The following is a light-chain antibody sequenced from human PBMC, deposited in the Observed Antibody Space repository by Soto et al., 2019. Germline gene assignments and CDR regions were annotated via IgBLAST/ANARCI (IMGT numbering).Light chain of an antibody. CDR1: QDIKTY. J-gene: IGKJ3*01. V-gene: IGKV1-9*01. CDR3: QHLNNYPPFT. Sequence: IPLTQSPSSLSASVGDRVSITCRASQDIKTYLAWYQQKQGKAPKLLISGTFTLQSGVPSRFNGSGSGTAFTLTISRLQPEDFATYYCQHLNNYPPFTFGPGTKVDLE. CDR2: GTF.